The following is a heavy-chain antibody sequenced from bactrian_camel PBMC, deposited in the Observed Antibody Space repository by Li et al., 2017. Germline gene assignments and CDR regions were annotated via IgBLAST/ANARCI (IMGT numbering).Heavy chain of an antibody. J-gene: IGHJ4*01. Sequence: VQLVESGGGSVEAGGSLRFSCAAPGFSVSTIVMGWFRQAPGKEREGVALVYIDGGSTYYAASVKGRFTISQDDAKNTVYLQMNNLKPEDTAMYYCAADVGSMSGNCQPNYWGQGTQVTVS. D-gene: IGHD6*01. CDR1: GFSVSTIV. CDR3: AADVGSMSGNCQPNY. CDR2: VYIDGGST. V-gene: IGHV3S40*01.